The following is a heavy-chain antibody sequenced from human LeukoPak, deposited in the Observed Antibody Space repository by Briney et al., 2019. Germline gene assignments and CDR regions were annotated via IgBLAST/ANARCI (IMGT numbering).Heavy chain of an antibody. Sequence: SETLSLTCAVSGGSISSYYWSWIRQPPGKGLEWIGYIYYSGSTNYNPSLKSRVTISVDTSKNQFDLKLSSVTAAGTAVYCWVTQTIGRGYYCHFWGRGTGDSVFS. V-gene: IGHV4-59*01. CDR2: IYYSGST. J-gene: IGHJ4*02. D-gene: IGHD3-22*01. CDR1: GGSISSYY. CDR3: VTQTIGRGYYCHF.